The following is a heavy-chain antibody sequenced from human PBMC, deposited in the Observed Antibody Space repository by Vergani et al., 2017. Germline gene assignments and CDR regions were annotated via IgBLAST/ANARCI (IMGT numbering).Heavy chain of an antibody. Sequence: QVQLVQSGAEVQKPGASVKVSCKASGYTFTGYYMHWVRQAPGQGLVWMAWINPNSGGTNYAQKFQGWVTMTRDTSISTAYMELSWLRSYDTAVYYCARAKTGYYYYGMDVWGQGTTVTVSS. J-gene: IGHJ6*02. CDR1: GYTFTGYY. CDR3: ARAKTGYYYYGMDV. CDR2: INPNSGGT. V-gene: IGHV1-2*04.